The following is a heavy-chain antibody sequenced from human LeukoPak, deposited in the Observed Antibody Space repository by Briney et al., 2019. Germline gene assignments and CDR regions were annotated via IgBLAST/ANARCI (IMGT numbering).Heavy chain of an antibody. V-gene: IGHV3-23*01. CDR3: AGEHCSSTSCYGWFDP. Sequence: PGGSLRLSCAAPGFTFSSYAMSWVRQAPGKGLEWVSAISGSGGSTYYADSVKGRFTISRDNSKNTLYLQMNSLRAEDTAVYYCAGEHCSSTSCYGWFDPWGQGTLVTVSS. J-gene: IGHJ5*02. D-gene: IGHD2-2*01. CDR2: ISGSGGST. CDR1: GFTFSSYA.